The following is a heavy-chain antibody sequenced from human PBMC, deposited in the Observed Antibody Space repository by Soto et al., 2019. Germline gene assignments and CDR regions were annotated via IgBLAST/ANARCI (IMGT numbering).Heavy chain of an antibody. CDR1: GVSTSSYW. Sequence: GESLKISCAASGVSTSSYWMGWFRQAPGSGLEWVASIKNDGSDKYYMDSLKGRFTISRDNALNSLYLQMNSLRAEDTAVYFCVTGYHSDYWGQGTMVTVSS. J-gene: IGHJ4*02. CDR2: IKNDGSDK. V-gene: IGHV3-7*03. D-gene: IGHD5-18*01. CDR3: VTGYHSDY.